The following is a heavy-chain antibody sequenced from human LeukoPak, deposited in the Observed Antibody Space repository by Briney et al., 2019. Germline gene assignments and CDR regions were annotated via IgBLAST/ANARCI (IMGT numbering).Heavy chain of an antibody. CDR1: GFTFSSYS. CDR3: ARDRNGVALFDY. J-gene: IGHJ4*02. CDR2: ISSSSSYI. Sequence: GGSLRLSCAASGFTFSSYSMSWVRQAPGKGLEWVSSISSSSSYIYYADSVKGRFTISRNNAKNSLYLQMNRLRAEDTAVYYCARDRNGVALFDYWGQGTLVTVSS. D-gene: IGHD5-12*01. V-gene: IGHV3-21*01.